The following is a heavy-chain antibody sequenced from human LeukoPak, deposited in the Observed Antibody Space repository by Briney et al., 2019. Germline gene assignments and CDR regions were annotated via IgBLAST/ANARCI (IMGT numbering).Heavy chain of an antibody. J-gene: IGHJ3*02. D-gene: IGHD3-16*01. CDR1: GFTFSSYG. V-gene: IGHV3-30*18. CDR2: ISYDGTNQ. CDR3: AKDKGGGYGNDAFDI. Sequence: PGRSLTLSCAASGFTFSSYGIHWVRQAPGKGLEWVAVISYDGTNQYYADSVKGRFTISRDNSKNTLYLQMNRLKAEDTAVYYCAKDKGGGYGNDAFDIWGRGTMVTVSS.